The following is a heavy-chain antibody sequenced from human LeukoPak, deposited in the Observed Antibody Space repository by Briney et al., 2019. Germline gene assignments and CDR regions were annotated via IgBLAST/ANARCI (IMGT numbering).Heavy chain of an antibody. Sequence: PGGSLRLSCAASGFTFSSYAMNWVRQAPGKGLEWVSAISGSGGSTYYADSVKGRFTISRDNSKNTLYLQMNSLRAEDTAVYYCAKPGLSYTAVAATYFDYWGQGTLVTVSS. CDR3: AKPGLSYTAVAATYFDY. J-gene: IGHJ4*02. V-gene: IGHV3-23*01. CDR2: ISGSGGST. D-gene: IGHD2-15*01. CDR1: GFTFSSYA.